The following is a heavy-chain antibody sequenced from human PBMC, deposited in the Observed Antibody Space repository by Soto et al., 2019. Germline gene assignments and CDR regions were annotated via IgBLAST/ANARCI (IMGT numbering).Heavy chain of an antibody. Sequence: QVQLVQSGAEVKKPGSSVNVSCKASGGTFSSYAISWVRQAPGQGLEWMGGIIPIFGTANYAQKFQGRVTMTADESTSTGCMELSSLRSEDTAVYYCARGGTTYYDFWGTDFDYWGQGTLVTVSS. D-gene: IGHD3-3*01. J-gene: IGHJ4*02. CDR1: GGTFSSYA. CDR2: IIPIFGTA. CDR3: ARGGTTYYDFWGTDFDY. V-gene: IGHV1-69*01.